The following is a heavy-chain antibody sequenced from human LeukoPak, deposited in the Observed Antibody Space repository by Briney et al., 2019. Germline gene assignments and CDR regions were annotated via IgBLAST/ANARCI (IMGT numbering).Heavy chain of an antibody. CDR1: GYNVSSSY. CDR3: ARLTGRGFDI. V-gene: IGHV3-53*01. D-gene: IGHD3-10*01. J-gene: IGHJ3*02. CDR2: IYSGGNT. Sequence: GGSLRLSCAVSGYNVSSSYMTWVRQAPGKGLEWVSIIYSGGNTYYADSVKGRFTISRDNSKNTLYLQMNSLRVEDTAVYYCARLTGRGFDIWGQGTMVTVSS.